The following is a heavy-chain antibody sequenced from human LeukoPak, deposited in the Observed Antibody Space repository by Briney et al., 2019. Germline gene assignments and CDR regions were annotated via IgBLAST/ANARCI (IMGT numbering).Heavy chain of an antibody. CDR3: ARVPSMIVVVDGGLDHWYFDL. Sequence: ASVKVSCKASGYTFTSYYMHWVRQAPGRGLEWMGIINPSGGSTSYAQKFQGRVTMTRDTSTSTVYMELSSLRSEDTAVYYCARVPSMIVVVDGGLDHWYFDLWGRGTLVTVSS. D-gene: IGHD3-22*01. CDR2: INPSGGST. J-gene: IGHJ2*01. V-gene: IGHV1-46*01. CDR1: GYTFTSYY.